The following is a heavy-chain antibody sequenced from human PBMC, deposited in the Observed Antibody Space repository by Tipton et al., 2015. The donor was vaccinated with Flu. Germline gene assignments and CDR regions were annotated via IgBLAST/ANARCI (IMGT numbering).Heavy chain of an antibody. V-gene: IGHV5-51*03. CDR3: ARLTGLGTIVATDV. D-gene: IGHD1-1*01. Sequence: QSGAEVKEPGESLKISCQGSGFDFTKYWFAWVRQMPGKGLEWMGVIYPYDSDIRYSPSFRGQVTISADQSINTAYVQWSSLKASDTALYFCARLTGLGTIVATDVWGQGTTVTVS. CDR1: GFDFTKYW. J-gene: IGHJ6*02. CDR2: IYPYDSDI.